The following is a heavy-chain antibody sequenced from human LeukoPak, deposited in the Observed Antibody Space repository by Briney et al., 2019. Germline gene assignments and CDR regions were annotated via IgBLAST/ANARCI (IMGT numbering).Heavy chain of an antibody. CDR3: ARTILWFGPYYFDY. Sequence: SETLSLTCNVSGDSVSSYYGNWIRQPPGKGLEWIAYIHYSGSTNYNPSLRSRVTISVDTSKNQFSLKLSSVTAADTAVYYCARTILWFGPYYFDYWGQGTLVTVSS. D-gene: IGHD3-10*01. J-gene: IGHJ4*02. V-gene: IGHV4-59*02. CDR1: GDSVSSYY. CDR2: IHYSGST.